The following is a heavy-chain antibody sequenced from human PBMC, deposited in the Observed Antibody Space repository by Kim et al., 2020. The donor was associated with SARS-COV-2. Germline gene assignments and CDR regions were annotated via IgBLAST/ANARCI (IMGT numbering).Heavy chain of an antibody. CDR1: GYSFTSYW. Sequence: GESLKISCKGSGYSFTSYWIGWVRQMPGKGLEWMGIIYPGDSDTRYSPSFQGQVTISADKSISTAYLQWSSLKASDTAMYYCARRPRFGELLWPKYFDYWGQGTLVTVSS. J-gene: IGHJ4*02. CDR3: ARRPRFGELLWPKYFDY. V-gene: IGHV5-51*01. CDR2: IYPGDSDT. D-gene: IGHD3-10*01.